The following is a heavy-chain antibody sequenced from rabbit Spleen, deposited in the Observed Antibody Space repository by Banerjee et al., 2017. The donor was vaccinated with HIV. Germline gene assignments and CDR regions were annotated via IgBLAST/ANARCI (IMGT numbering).Heavy chain of an antibody. J-gene: IGHJ4*01. D-gene: IGHD1-1*01. CDR1: GFSFSVNYY. Sequence: QSLEESGGDLVKPGASLTLTCTASGFSFSVNYYMCWVRQAPGKGLEWIGCIYTGNGKTYYASWAKGRFTISKSSSTTVTLQMTSLTGADTATYFCARDNGSGDYIDVYFDLWGQGTLVPS. CDR2: IYTGNGKT. CDR3: ARDNGSGDYIDVYFDL. V-gene: IGHV1S40*01.